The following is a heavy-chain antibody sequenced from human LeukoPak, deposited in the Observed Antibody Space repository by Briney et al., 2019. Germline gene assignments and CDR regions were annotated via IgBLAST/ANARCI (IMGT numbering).Heavy chain of an antibody. CDR1: GFTFSSSG. CDR2: ISYDGSNK. D-gene: IGHD3-10*01. Sequence: PGRSLRLSCAASGFTFSSSGMHWVRQAPGRGLEWVAVISYDGSNKYFADSVKGRFTISRDNSKNTLYLQMNSLRTEDTAVYYCARDRPDAYYYGSGSFGTDLSIDSWGQGTLVTVSS. CDR3: ARDRPDAYYYGSGSFGTDLSIDS. J-gene: IGHJ4*02. V-gene: IGHV3-30*03.